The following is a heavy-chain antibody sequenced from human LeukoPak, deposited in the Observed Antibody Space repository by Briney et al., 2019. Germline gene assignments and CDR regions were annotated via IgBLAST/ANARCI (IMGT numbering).Heavy chain of an antibody. D-gene: IGHD2-21*01. V-gene: IGHV3-23*01. Sequence: GGSLRLSCAASGFTFSSYAMSWVRQAPGKGLEWVSAISGSGGSTYYADSVKGRFTISRDNAKNSLYLQMNSLRDEDTAIYYCARGRGSSWGQGTLVTVSS. CDR2: ISGSGGST. CDR1: GFTFSSYA. CDR3: ARGRGSS. J-gene: IGHJ5*02.